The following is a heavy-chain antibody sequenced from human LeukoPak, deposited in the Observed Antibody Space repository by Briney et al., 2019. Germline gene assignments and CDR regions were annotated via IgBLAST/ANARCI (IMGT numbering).Heavy chain of an antibody. D-gene: IGHD6-19*01. Sequence: GGSLRLSCAASGFTFSSYAMRWVRQAPGKGLEWVSAISGSGGSTYYADSVKGRFTISRVNSKNTLYLQMNSLSAEDTAVYYCAKYRDSSGWYPSWFDPWGQGTLVTVSS. CDR1: GFTFSSYA. J-gene: IGHJ5*02. V-gene: IGHV3-23*01. CDR2: ISGSGGST. CDR3: AKYRDSSGWYPSWFDP.